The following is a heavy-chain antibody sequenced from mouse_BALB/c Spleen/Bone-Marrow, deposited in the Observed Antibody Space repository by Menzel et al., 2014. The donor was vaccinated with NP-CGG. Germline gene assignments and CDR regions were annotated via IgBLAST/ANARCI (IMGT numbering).Heavy chain of an antibody. Sequence: VQLQQSEAELVRPGALVKLSCKASGFNIKDYYMHWVIQRPEQGLEWIGWIDPENGNTIYDPKFQGKASITADTSSNTAYLQLSSLTSEDTAVYYCARRYGSSFDYWGQGTTLTVSS. J-gene: IGHJ2*01. CDR3: ARRYGSSFDY. D-gene: IGHD1-1*01. V-gene: IGHV14-1*02. CDR2: IDPENGNT. CDR1: GFNIKDYY.